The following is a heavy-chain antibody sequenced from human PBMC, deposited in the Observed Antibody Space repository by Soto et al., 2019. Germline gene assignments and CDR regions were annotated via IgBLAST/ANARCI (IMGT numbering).Heavy chain of an antibody. Sequence: QVQLVQSGAEVRKPGASVKVSCKASGSPYTNSYMHWVRQAPGQGIEGMGWIHPNTGGTNYAQKFQGRFTMTRDTSVSTVYMERNRLTSDDTAIYFWASDFLTRSWFRQAGNFAMDVWCQATTVTVS. V-gene: IGHV1-2*02. J-gene: IGHJ6*02. CDR1: GSPYTNSY. CDR3: ASDFLTRSWFRQAGNFAMDV. CDR2: IHPNTGGT. D-gene: IGHD2-15*01.